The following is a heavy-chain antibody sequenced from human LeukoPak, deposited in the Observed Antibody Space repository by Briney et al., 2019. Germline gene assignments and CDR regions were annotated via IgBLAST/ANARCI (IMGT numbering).Heavy chain of an antibody. D-gene: IGHD3-10*01. J-gene: IGHJ6*04. Sequence: KPSETLSLTCTVSGGSISSSSYYWDWIRQPPGKGLEWIGSIYYSGSTYYNPSLKSRVTISVDTSKNQFSLKLSSVTAADTAVYYCARTVLLWFGELKDVWGKRTTVTVSS. CDR2: IYYSGST. V-gene: IGHV4-39*07. CDR3: ARTVLLWFGELKDV. CDR1: GGSISSSSYY.